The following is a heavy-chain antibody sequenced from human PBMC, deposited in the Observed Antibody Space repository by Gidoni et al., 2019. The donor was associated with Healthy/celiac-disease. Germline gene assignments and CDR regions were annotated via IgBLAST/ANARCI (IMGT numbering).Heavy chain of an antibody. V-gene: IGHV1-69*04. CDR2: IIPILGIA. D-gene: IGHD1-26*01. J-gene: IGHJ4*02. CDR1: GGTFSSYA. CDR3: ARDGWELPQGWLLY. Sequence: QVQLVQSGAEVKKPGSSVKVSCKASGGTFSSYAISWVRQAPGQGLEWMGRIIPILGIANYAQKFQGRVTITADKSTSTAYMELSSLRSEDTAVYYCARDGWELPQGWLLYWGQGTLVTVSS.